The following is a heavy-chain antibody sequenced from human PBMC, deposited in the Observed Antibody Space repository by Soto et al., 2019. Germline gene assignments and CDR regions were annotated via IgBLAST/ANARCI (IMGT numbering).Heavy chain of an antibody. CDR2: IDPSDSYT. Sequence: PGESLKISCKGSGYSFTSYWISWVRQMPVKGLEWMGRIDPSDSYTNYSPSFQGHVTISADKSISTAYLQWSSLKASDTAMYYCARHWSSKGSSGWYLMFDYWGQGTLVTVSS. V-gene: IGHV5-10-1*01. CDR1: GYSFTSYW. CDR3: ARHWSSKGSSGWYLMFDY. D-gene: IGHD6-19*01. J-gene: IGHJ4*02.